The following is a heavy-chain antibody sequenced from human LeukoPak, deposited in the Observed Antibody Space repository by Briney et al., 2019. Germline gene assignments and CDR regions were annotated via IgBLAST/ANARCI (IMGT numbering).Heavy chain of an antibody. J-gene: IGHJ4*02. CDR3: ARDFRGFDY. D-gene: IGHD3-10*01. Sequence: PSETLSLTCTVSGGSISSYYWNWIRQPPGKGLEWIGYIYYSGSTYYNPSLKSRVTISVDTSKNQFSLKLSSVTAADTAVYYCARDFRGFDYWGQGTLVTVSS. CDR2: IYYSGST. CDR1: GGSISSYY. V-gene: IGHV4-59*12.